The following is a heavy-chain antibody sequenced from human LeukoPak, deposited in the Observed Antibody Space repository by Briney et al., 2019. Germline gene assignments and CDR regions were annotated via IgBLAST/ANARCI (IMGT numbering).Heavy chain of an antibody. J-gene: IGHJ3*02. D-gene: IGHD4-17*01. CDR1: GFTFDDYA. CDR3: VRDPSFRGTVTRAFEI. CDR2: ISWNSGSI. Sequence: GGSLRLSCAASGFTFDDYAMHWVRQAPGKGLEWVSGISWNSGSIGYADSVKGRFTISRDNSKNTLYLQMNSLRAEDTAMYYCVRDPSFRGTVTRAFEIWGQGTMVTVSS. V-gene: IGHV3-9*01.